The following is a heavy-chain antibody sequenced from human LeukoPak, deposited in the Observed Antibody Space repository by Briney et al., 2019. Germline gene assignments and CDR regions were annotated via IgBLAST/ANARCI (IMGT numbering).Heavy chain of an antibody. V-gene: IGHV4-38-2*01. CDR3: ATLLSDYGAHYFDS. D-gene: IGHD4-17*01. CDR2: LYHSGST. Sequence: SETLSLTCAVSDSSISSGYFWGWIRQPPGKGLEWIGTLYHSGSTYYNPSLKSRVAISLDTSKTQFSLKLSSVTAADTALYYCATLLSDYGAHYFDSWGQGVLVTASS. CDR1: DSSISSGYF. J-gene: IGHJ4*02.